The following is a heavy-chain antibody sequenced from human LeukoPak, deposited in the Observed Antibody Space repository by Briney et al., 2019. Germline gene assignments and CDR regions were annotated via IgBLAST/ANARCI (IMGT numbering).Heavy chain of an antibody. CDR3: ARTARVFDY. V-gene: IGHV4-59*01. CDR2: TSYSGRT. CDR1: GGSTSIYY. D-gene: IGHD2-21*02. J-gene: IGHJ4*02. Sequence: CETLALTCTVTGGSTSIYYWSWIRQPPGKGLECIGYTSYSGRTDYSPSLKSRVTISLDTSKNQFSLRLTSVTAADTAVYYCARTARVFDYWGPGILVTVSS.